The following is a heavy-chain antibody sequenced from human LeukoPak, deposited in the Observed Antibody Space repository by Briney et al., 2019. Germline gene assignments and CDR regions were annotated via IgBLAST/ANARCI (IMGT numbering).Heavy chain of an antibody. CDR3: ARIGSSAIDY. J-gene: IGHJ4*02. V-gene: IGHV4-39*06. D-gene: IGHD2-2*01. Sequence: PSETLSLTCTVSGGSFSSSSYHWGWIRQPPGKGLEWIGSIYYSGNTYYNPSLKSRVTISVDTSKSQFPLKLSSVTAADTAVYYCARIGSSAIDYWGQGTLVTVSS. CDR2: IYYSGNT. CDR1: GGSFSSSSYH.